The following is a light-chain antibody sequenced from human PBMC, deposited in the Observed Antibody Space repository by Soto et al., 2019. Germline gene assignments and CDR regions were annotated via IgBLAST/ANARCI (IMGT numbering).Light chain of an antibody. CDR3: NSYTTRSTVI. CDR2: HVS. CDR1: SSDVGGYNY. V-gene: IGLV2-14*01. Sequence: QAVVTQPASVSGSPGQSITISCTGTSSDVGGYNYVSWYQQHPGKAPKLMIYHVSNRPSGVSNRFSGSKSGNTASLTISGLQAEDEADYYCNSYTTRSTVIFGGGTKLTVL. J-gene: IGLJ2*01.